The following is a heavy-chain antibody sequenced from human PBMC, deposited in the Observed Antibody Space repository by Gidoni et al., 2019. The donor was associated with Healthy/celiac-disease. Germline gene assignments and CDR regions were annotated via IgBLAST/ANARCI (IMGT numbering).Heavy chain of an antibody. CDR2: IRSKAYGGTT. Sequence: EVQLVESGGGLVQPGRSLRLSCTASGFTFGDYAMSWFRQAPGKGLEWVGFIRSKAYGGTTEYAASVKGRFTISRDDSKSIAYLQMNSLKTEDTAVYYCTRVVPDCSTSCYYVSGEGAFDIWGQGTMVTVSS. D-gene: IGHD2-2*01. V-gene: IGHV3-49*03. CDR3: TRVVPDCSTSCYYVSGEGAFDI. CDR1: GFTFGDYA. J-gene: IGHJ3*02.